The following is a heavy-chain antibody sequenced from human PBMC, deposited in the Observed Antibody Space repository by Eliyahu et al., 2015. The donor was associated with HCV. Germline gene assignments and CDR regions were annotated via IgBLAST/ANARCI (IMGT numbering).Heavy chain of an antibody. CDR1: GFSFGXFA. V-gene: IGHV3-49*05. Sequence: EVQLVESGGGWVKPGGSLRLSCSGSGFSFGXFAXXWFRQAPGKGLEWVGFIRKTGFGGTREQAAAVEGRFFFSRDDSKSSAFLQMHDLKVEDTAVYFCARGTQTRPQYYYYYYMDVWGNGTTVTVSS. CDR3: ARGTQTRPQYYYYYYMDV. J-gene: IGHJ6*03. D-gene: IGHD2/OR15-2a*01. CDR2: IRKTGFGGTR.